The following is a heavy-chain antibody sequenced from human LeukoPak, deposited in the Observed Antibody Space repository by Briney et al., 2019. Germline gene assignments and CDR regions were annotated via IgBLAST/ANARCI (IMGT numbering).Heavy chain of an antibody. CDR3: ARHPLYCSGGSCYGGRIDY. J-gene: IGHJ4*02. CDR1: GASISRYY. D-gene: IGHD2-15*01. CDR2: IYDSGST. Sequence: SETLSLTCTVSGASISRYYWSWIRQPPGKGLEWIGYIYDSGSTNHNPSLKSRVTISVDTSKNQFSLKLSSVTAADTAVYYCARHPLYCSGGSCYGGRIDYWGQGTLVTVSS. V-gene: IGHV4-59*08.